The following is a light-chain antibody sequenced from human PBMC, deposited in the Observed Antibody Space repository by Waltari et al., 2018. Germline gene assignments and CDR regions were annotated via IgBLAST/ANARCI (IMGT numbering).Light chain of an antibody. CDR3: HQYNSNPWT. Sequence: DIQMTQSPFTLSASVGDRVTITCWASQSISSWLAWYQQKPGEAPKLLIYKASSLESGVPSRFSVSGSGTEFTLTISSLQPDDLATYYCHQYNSNPWTFGQGTKVEIK. J-gene: IGKJ1*01. CDR2: KAS. V-gene: IGKV1-5*03. CDR1: QSISSW.